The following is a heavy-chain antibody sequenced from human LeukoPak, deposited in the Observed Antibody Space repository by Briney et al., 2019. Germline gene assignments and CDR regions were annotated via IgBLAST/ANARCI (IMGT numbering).Heavy chain of an antibody. D-gene: IGHD3-10*01. CDR2: ITSSGTYI. CDR3: AKDPFGSGSYKWRFDP. Sequence: GGSLRLSCAASGFTFSDYSMNWVRQAPGKGLEWVSSITSSGTYIYYADSVKGRFTISRDNAKNSLYLQMNSLRAEDTAVYYCAKDPFGSGSYKWRFDPWGQGTLVTVSS. J-gene: IGHJ5*02. V-gene: IGHV3-21*01. CDR1: GFTFSDYS.